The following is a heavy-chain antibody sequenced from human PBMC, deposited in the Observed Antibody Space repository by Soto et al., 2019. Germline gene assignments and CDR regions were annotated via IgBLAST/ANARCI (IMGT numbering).Heavy chain of an antibody. CDR3: AKDSGFRCD. V-gene: IGHV3-23*01. J-gene: IGHJ4*02. Sequence: EVQLLESGGGLVQPGGSLRLSCAAFGITFSKYAMNWVRQAPGKGLEWVSVIGGSGGSTDYADSVKGRFTISRDNSKNTLYLHMIGLGVEATAVYYCAKDSGFRCDWGQGTLVTVSS. CDR1: GITFSKYA. CDR2: IGGSGGST.